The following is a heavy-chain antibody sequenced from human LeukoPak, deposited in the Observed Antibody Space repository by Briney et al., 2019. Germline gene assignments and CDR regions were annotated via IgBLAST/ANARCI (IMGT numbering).Heavy chain of an antibody. CDR3: ARDLPPDSMAVAGPTFDY. CDR1: GYTFTSYY. Sequence: GASVKVSCKASGYTFTSYYMHWVRQAPGQGLEWMGIINPSGGSTSYAQKFQGRVTMTRDTSTSTVYMELSSLRSEDTAVYYCARDLPPDSMAVAGPTFDYWGQGTLVTVSS. CDR2: INPSGGST. D-gene: IGHD6-19*01. J-gene: IGHJ4*02. V-gene: IGHV1-46*01.